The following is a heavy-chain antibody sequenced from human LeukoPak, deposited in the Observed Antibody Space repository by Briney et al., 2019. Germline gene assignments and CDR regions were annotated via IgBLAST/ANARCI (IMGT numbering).Heavy chain of an antibody. D-gene: IGHD3-22*01. CDR2: IYSGGST. CDR1: GFTVSSNY. J-gene: IGHJ3*02. CDR3: ASTHYYDSSGYPRWVNEAFDI. Sequence: PGGSLRLSCTASGFTVSSNYMSWVRQAPGKGLEWVSVIYSGGSTYYADSVKGRFTISRDNSKNTLYLQMNSLRAEDTAVYYCASTHYYDSSGYPRWVNEAFDIWGQGTMVTVSS. V-gene: IGHV3-66*01.